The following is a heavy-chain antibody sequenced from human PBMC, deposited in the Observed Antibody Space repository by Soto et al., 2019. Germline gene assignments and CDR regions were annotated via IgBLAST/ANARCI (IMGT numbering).Heavy chain of an antibody. CDR1: GVTFGNYE. V-gene: IGHV3-66*01. CDR2: IYSGGST. CDR3: ARDVGV. Sequence: RLSCAASGVTFGNYEMHWVRQAPGKGLEWVSVIYSGGSTYYADSVKGRFTISRDNSKNTLYLQMNSLRAEDTAVYYCARDVGVWGRGTTVTVSS. J-gene: IGHJ6*04.